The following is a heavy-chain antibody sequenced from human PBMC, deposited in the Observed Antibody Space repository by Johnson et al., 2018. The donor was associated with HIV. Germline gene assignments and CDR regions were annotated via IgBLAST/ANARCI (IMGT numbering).Heavy chain of an antibody. V-gene: IGHV3-30*04. CDR3: AGQVRAFDI. J-gene: IGHJ3*02. CDR1: GFSFSNYA. D-gene: IGHD6-19*01. CDR2: ISYDGSNK. Sequence: QVQVVESGGGVVQPGRSLRLSCAASGFSFSNYAMHWVRQAPGKGLEWVAVISYDGSNKYYADSVKGRFTISRDNSMHTMYLQMNSLRAEDTAVYYCAGQVRAFDIWGQGTMVIVSS.